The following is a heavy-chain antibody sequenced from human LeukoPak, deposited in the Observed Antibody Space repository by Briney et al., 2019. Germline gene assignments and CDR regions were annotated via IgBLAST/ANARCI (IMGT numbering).Heavy chain of an antibody. D-gene: IGHD6-13*01. CDR2: IYYSGGT. V-gene: IGHV4-61*01. CDR3: ARVRARGSSWYLVYYYYGMDV. CDR1: GGSVSSGSYY. Sequence: PSETLSLTCTVSGGSVSSGSYYWSWIRQPPGKGLEWIGYIYYSGGTNYNPSLKSRVTISVDTSKNQFSLKLSSVTAADTAVYYCARVRARGSSWYLVYYYYGMDVWGKGTTVTVSS. J-gene: IGHJ6*04.